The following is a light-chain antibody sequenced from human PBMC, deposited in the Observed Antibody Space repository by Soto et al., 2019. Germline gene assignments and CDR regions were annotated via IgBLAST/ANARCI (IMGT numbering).Light chain of an antibody. CDR3: QQRSSWPRT. CDR2: DAS. J-gene: IGKJ1*01. V-gene: IGKV3-11*01. Sequence: EIVLNQSPDTLSLSQGERATLSCRASQSISSDLAWYQQKPGQAPRLFIYDASNRVTGIPARFRGSGSGTDFTLTISTLEPEDFAVYYCQQRSSWPRTFGQGTKVDIK. CDR1: QSISSD.